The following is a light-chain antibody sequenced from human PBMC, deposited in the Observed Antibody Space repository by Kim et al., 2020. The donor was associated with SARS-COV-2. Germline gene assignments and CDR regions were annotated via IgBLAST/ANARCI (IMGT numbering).Light chain of an antibody. Sequence: ESPGKTVTISCTRSSGSIASNYVQWYQQRPGSSPTTVIYEDNQRPSGVPDRFSGSIDSSSNSASLTISGLKTEDEADYYCQSSWVFGGGTKLTVL. CDR1: SGSIASNY. J-gene: IGLJ3*02. V-gene: IGLV6-57*01. CDR2: EDN. CDR3: QSSWV.